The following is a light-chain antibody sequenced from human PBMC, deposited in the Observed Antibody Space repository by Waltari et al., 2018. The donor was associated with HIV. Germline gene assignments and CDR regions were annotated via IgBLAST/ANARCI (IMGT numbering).Light chain of an antibody. V-gene: IGLV1-44*01. CDR2: STN. CDR1: RSNLGSNG. CDR3: ATLDDSLNGPI. Sequence: QSVLTQSPSASGPPGQRVTISCSGGRSNLGSNGFDWYQQFPGTAPKLLTYSTNQRPSGVPARFSGSKSGTSASLAISGLQSEDEATYYCATLDDSLNGPIFGGGTRLTVL. J-gene: IGLJ2*01.